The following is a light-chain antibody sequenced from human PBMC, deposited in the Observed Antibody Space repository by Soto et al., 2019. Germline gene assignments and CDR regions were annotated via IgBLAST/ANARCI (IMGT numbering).Light chain of an antibody. CDR1: QSVRSNF. V-gene: IGKV3-20*01. J-gene: IGKJ1*01. CDR3: QRYDSFRM. Sequence: EIVLTQSPGTLSLSPGERATLSCRASQSVRSNFLAWYQQKPGQAPRLLIYGASNRATGIPDRFSGSGSGTDFTLTITRLEPEDFAMYYCQRYDSFRMFGQGTKVEI. CDR2: GAS.